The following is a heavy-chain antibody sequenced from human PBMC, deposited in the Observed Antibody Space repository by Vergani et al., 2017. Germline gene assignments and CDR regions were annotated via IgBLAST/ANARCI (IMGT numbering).Heavy chain of an antibody. J-gene: IGHJ3*02. CDR3: AKARGMARQLERRGAFDI. V-gene: IGHV3-73*02. CDR2: IRSKANSYAT. CDR1: GFTFSGSA. D-gene: IGHD1-1*01. Sequence: EVQLVESGGGLVQPGGSLKLSCAASGFTFSGSAMHWVRQASGKGLEWVGRIRSKANSYATAYAASVKGRFTIYRDDSKNPAYLKMNSLKTEDTALYYCAKARGMARQLERRGAFDIWGQGTMVTVSS.